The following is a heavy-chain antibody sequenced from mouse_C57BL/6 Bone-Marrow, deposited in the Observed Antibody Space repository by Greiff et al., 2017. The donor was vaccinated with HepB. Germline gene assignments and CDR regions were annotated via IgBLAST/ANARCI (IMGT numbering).Heavy chain of an antibody. CDR1: GIDFSRYW. Sequence: VEPGGSLKLSCAASGIDFSRYWMSWVRRAPGKGLEWIGEINPDSSTINYAPSLKDKFIISRDNAKNTLYLQMSKVRSEDTALYYCARDYYGSSLYYAMDYWGQGTSVTVSS. J-gene: IGHJ4*01. D-gene: IGHD1-1*01. CDR3: ARDYYGSSLYYAMDY. CDR2: INPDSSTI. V-gene: IGHV4-1*01.